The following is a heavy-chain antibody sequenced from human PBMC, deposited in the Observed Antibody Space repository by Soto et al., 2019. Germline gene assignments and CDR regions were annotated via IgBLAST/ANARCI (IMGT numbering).Heavy chain of an antibody. D-gene: IGHD2-21*02. Sequence: GGSLRLSCAASGFTFSKYRMNWVRQAPGKGLEWVSYISSSSSSKFYADSVKDRFTISRDNAKSLLYLQMNSLRAEDTAVFYCARDPFDCGDHCFSNYWVQGTRVTVSS. CDR2: ISSSSSSK. CDR1: GFTFSKYR. CDR3: ARDPFDCGDHCFSNY. V-gene: IGHV3-21*06. J-gene: IGHJ4*02.